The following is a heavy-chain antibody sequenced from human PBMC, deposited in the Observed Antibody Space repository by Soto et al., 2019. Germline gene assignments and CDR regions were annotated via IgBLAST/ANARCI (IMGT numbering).Heavy chain of an antibody. CDR2: IYYSGST. CDR1: GGSISSGGYY. D-gene: IGHD3-3*01. CDR3: AREVPLGIFGVVTDAFDI. Sequence: QVQLQESGPGLVKPSQTLSLTCTVSGGSISSGGYYWSWTRQHPGKGLEWIGYIYYSGSTYYNPSLKSRVTISVDTSKNQFSLKLSSVTAADTAVYYCAREVPLGIFGVVTDAFDIWGQGTMVTVSS. V-gene: IGHV4-31*03. J-gene: IGHJ3*02.